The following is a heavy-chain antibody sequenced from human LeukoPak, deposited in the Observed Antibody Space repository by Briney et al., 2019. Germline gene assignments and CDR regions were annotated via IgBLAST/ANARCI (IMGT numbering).Heavy chain of an antibody. V-gene: IGHV3-74*03. CDR1: GFTFSSYW. J-gene: IGHJ4*02. D-gene: IGHD1-26*01. CDR2: INSDGSST. CDR3: ARDSGSYYVY. Sequence: GGSLRLSCAASGFTFSSYWMHWVRQAPGKGMGWVSRINSDGSSTKYADSVKGRFTISRDNAKNTLYLQMNSLRAEDTAVYYCARDSGSYYVYWGQGTLVTVSS.